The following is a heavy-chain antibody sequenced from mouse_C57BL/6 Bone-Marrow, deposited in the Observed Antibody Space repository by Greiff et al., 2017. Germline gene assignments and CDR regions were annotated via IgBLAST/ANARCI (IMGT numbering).Heavy chain of an antibody. Sequence: VQLQQPGAELVKPGASVKLSCKASGYTFTSYWMHWVKQRPGRGLEWIGRIDPNSGGTKYNETFKSKATLTVDKPSSTAYMQLSILASEDSAVYSCARWRGGYYLYYAMDYWGQGTSVTVSS. CDR3: ARWRGGYYLYYAMDY. J-gene: IGHJ4*01. D-gene: IGHD2-3*01. CDR1: GYTFTSYW. V-gene: IGHV1-72*01. CDR2: IDPNSGGT.